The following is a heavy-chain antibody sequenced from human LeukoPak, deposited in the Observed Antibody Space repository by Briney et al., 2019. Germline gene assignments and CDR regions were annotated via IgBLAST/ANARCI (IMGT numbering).Heavy chain of an antibody. J-gene: IGHJ6*03. V-gene: IGHV4-59*01. CDR2: IYYSGST. CDR1: GGSFSGYY. Sequence: SETLSLTCAVYGGSFSGYYWSWIRQPPGKGLEWIGYIYYSGSTNYNPSLKSRVTISVDTSKNQFSLKLSSVTAADTAVYYCARGTDYNVLYYYYMDVWGKGTTVTVSS. CDR3: ARGTDYNVLYYYYMDV. D-gene: IGHD4-11*01.